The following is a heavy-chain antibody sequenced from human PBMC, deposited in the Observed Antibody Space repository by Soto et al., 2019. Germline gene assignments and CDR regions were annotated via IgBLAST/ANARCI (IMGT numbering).Heavy chain of an antibody. CDR1: GFTFSSYS. J-gene: IGHJ4*02. CDR3: ARDSRDPRPEWLRDFDY. Sequence: GGSLRLSCAASGFTFSSYSMNWVRQAPGKGLEWVSSISSSSSYIYYADSVKGRFTISRDNAKNSLYLQVNSLRAEDTAVYYCARDSRDPRPEWLRDFDYWGQGTLVTVSS. V-gene: IGHV3-21*01. D-gene: IGHD5-12*01. CDR2: ISSSSSYI.